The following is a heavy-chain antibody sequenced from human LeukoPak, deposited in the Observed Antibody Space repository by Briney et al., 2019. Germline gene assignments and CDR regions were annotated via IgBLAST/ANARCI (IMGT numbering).Heavy chain of an antibody. CDR1: GFTFTNFA. D-gene: IGHD3-22*01. Sequence: GGSLRLSCAASGFTFTNFAMGWVRQAPGKGLEWVSSVSASGGLTSYADSVKGRFTISRDNSKNTLYLQMNSLRADDTALYYCAKSCSRRDATSGSIDYWGQGALVTVSS. V-gene: IGHV3-23*01. CDR2: VSASGGLT. CDR3: AKSCSRRDATSGSIDY. J-gene: IGHJ4*02.